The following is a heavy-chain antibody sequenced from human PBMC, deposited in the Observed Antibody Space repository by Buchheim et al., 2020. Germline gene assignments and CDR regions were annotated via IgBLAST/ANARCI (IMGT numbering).Heavy chain of an antibody. CDR3: ARDRLTRILDY. V-gene: IGHV3-30*03. J-gene: IGHJ4*02. CDR2: ISYDGSNK. D-gene: IGHD2-15*01. Sequence: QVQLVESGGGVVQPGRSLRLSCAASGFTFSSYGMHWVRQAPGKGLEWVAVISYDGSNKYYADSVKGRFTISRDNSKNTLYLQMNSLRAEDTAVYYCARDRLTRILDYWGQGTL. CDR1: GFTFSSYG.